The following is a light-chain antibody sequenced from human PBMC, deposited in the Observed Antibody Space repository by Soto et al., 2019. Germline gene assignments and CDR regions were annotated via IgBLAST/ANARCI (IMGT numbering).Light chain of an antibody. Sequence: QSVLTQPPSASGTPGQRVTISCSGSSFNIGGNTVNWYQQLPGTAPKVLIYTDNQRPSGVPDRFSGSKSGTSAFLAISGRQSEDEADYYCAAWDDSLNGVLFGGGTKLTVL. CDR3: AAWDDSLNGVL. CDR1: SFNIGGNT. CDR2: TDN. V-gene: IGLV1-44*01. J-gene: IGLJ2*01.